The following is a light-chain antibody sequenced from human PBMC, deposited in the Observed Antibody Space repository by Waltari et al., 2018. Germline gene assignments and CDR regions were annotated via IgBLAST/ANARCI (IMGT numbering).Light chain of an antibody. Sequence: DIQMTPSPSSRSASIGDRVTIACWASHNINTWLAWYQQKPGKGPNLLIFGASSVQTGVPSRFSGSGSGTFFTLTINGLQPEDSATYFCQQGSSVPPTFGQGTIVEVK. J-gene: IGKJ1*01. CDR3: QQGSSVPPT. CDR2: GAS. V-gene: IGKV1-12*01. CDR1: HNINTW.